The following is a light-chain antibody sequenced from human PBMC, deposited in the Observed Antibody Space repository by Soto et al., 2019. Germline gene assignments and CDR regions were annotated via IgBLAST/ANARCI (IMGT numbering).Light chain of an antibody. CDR1: SSDVGLYNL. Sequence: QSALTQPASVSGSPGQSITISCTGTSSDVGLYNLVSWYQQLPGKAPKLIIYEVNERPSGISDRFSVSKSGNTASLTISGLQDEDEADYYCCSYVGSSILMFGGGTKLTVL. CDR2: EVN. CDR3: CSYVGSSILM. V-gene: IGLV2-23*02. J-gene: IGLJ3*02.